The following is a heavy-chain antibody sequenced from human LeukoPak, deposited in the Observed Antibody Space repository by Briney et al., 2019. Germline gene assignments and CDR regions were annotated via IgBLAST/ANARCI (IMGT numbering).Heavy chain of an antibody. D-gene: IGHD3-9*01. CDR2: ISAYNGNT. CDR1: GYTFTSYG. V-gene: IGHV1-18*01. J-gene: IGHJ4*02. Sequence: GASVKVSCKASGYTFTSYGISWVRQAPGQGLEWMGWISAYNGNTNYAQKFQGRVTMTRDMSTSTVYMELSSLRSEDTAVYYCARSLDILTPFDYWGQGTLVTVSS. CDR3: ARSLDILTPFDY.